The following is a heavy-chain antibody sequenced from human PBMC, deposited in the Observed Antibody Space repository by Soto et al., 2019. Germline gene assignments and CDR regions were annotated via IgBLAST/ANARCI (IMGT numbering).Heavy chain of an antibody. CDR2: TSTSGTT. CDR1: GASISSYF. J-gene: IGHJ5*02. Sequence: PSETLSLTCTVSGASISSYFWTWIRQPAGKGLDWIGRTSTSGTTNYNPSLKSRVTMSVDTSKNHFSRNLSSVTLADRAVYYCAREAGPDRWFDPWGQGTLVTVSS. D-gene: IGHD6-13*01. CDR3: AREAGPDRWFDP. V-gene: IGHV4-4*07.